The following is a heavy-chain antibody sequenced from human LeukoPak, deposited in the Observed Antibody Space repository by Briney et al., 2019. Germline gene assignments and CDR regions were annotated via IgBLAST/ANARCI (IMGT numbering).Heavy chain of an antibody. Sequence: GGSLRLSCAASGFTFSSYAMSWVRQAPGKGLEWVSAISGSGGSTYYADSVKGRFTISRDNSKNTLYLQMNSLRAEDTAVYYCAKSLRITIFGVVIDSRGNDYWGQGTLVTVPS. CDR3: AKSLRITIFGVVIDSRGNDY. CDR1: GFTFSSYA. V-gene: IGHV3-23*01. D-gene: IGHD3-3*01. CDR2: ISGSGGST. J-gene: IGHJ4*02.